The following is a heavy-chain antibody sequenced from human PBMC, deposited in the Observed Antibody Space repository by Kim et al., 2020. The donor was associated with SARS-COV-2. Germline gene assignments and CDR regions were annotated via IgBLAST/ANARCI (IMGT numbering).Heavy chain of an antibody. J-gene: IGHJ2*01. CDR2: INPRDSDT. Sequence: GESLKISCKASGYSLTSDWIGWVRQKPGKGLEWLGIINPRDSDTRYRPSFQGQVTISVAKSLSVTFLQWSSLKASDTAVYYCARQAYSSSRSGALCWYFDVWGRGTLVTVSS. V-gene: IGHV5-51*01. CDR1: GYSLTSDW. D-gene: IGHD2-2*01. CDR3: ARQAYSSSRSGALCWYFDV.